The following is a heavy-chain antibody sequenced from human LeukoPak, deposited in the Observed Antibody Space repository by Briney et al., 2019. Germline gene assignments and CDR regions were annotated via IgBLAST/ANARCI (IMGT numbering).Heavy chain of an antibody. V-gene: IGHV3-30*02. CDR3: AKGSYSSSSDY. D-gene: IGHD6-6*01. Sequence: NPRGSLRLSCAASGFTFSSYGMHWVRQAPGKGLEWVTFIRYDGSNKYYADSVKGRFTISRDDSKNTLYLQMNSLRAEDTAVYYCAKGSYSSSSDYWGQGTLVTVSS. CDR2: IRYDGSNK. CDR1: GFTFSSYG. J-gene: IGHJ4*02.